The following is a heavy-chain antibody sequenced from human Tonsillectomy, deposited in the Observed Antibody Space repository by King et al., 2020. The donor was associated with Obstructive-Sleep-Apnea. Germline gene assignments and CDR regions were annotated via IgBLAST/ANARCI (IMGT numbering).Heavy chain of an antibody. CDR2: INHSGST. CDR3: ARGSGATAVNWFDP. D-gene: IGHD6-13*01. Sequence: VQLQQWGAGLLKPSETLSLTCAVFGGSFRDYYWSWIRQPPGKGLEWIGEINHSGSTNYNPSLKSRVTISVDTSKNQFSLKLSSVTAADTAAYYCARGSGATAVNWFDPWGQGTLVTVSS. J-gene: IGHJ5*02. CDR1: GGSFRDYY. V-gene: IGHV4-34*01.